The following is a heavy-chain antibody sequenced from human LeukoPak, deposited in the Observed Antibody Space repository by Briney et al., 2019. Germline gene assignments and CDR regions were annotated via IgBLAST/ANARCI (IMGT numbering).Heavy chain of an antibody. D-gene: IGHD6-6*01. CDR2: IYPGDSDT. CDR1: GYSFTSYW. Sequence: GESLKISCKGSGYSFTSYWIGWVRQMPGKGLEWMGIIYPGDSDTRYSPSFQGQVTISADKSISTAYLQWSSLKASDTAMYYCARGIISYGRGSSLAFDIWGQGTMVTVSS. CDR3: ARGIISYGRGSSLAFDI. J-gene: IGHJ3*02. V-gene: IGHV5-51*01.